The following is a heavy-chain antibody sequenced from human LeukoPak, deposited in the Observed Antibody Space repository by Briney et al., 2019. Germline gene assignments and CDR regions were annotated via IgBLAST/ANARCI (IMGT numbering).Heavy chain of an antibody. Sequence: SETLSLTCTVSGGSVSSTSYYWGWIRQPPGKGLEWIGTISYSGSTYYNPSLKSRVTISVDTSKNHFSLKLTSATAADTAVFYCARHSDAFPIWGQGTMVTVSS. CDR1: GGSVSSTSYY. CDR3: ARHSDAFPI. CDR2: ISYSGST. J-gene: IGHJ3*02. V-gene: IGHV4-39*01.